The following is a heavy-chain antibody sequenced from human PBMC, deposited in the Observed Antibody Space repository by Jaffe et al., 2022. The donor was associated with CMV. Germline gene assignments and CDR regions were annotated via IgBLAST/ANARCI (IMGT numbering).Heavy chain of an antibody. D-gene: IGHD3-9*01. CDR2: IYESGTT. CDR3: ARGRVSRKDDSALDV. Sequence: QVQLHESGPGLVKPSDTLSLTCTVSGGSIINYYWSWIRQAPGNGLEWIGYIYESGTTKYNPSLKSRVTMSVDTSKNQFSLRLRSINAADAATYYCARGRVSRKDDSALDVWGQGTLVAVSS. V-gene: IGHV4-59*07. CDR1: GGSIINYY. J-gene: IGHJ3*01.